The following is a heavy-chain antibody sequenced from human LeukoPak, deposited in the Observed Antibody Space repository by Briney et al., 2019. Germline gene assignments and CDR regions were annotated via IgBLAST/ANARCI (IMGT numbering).Heavy chain of an antibody. CDR3: AKDSLYYDRPRGFDY. Sequence: GGSLRLSCAVSRFTFSDYYMSWIRQAPGKGLEWVAVISYDGSNKYYADSVKGRFTISRDNSKNTLYLQMNSLRAEDTAVYYCAKDSLYYDRPRGFDYWGQGTLVTVSS. J-gene: IGHJ4*02. D-gene: IGHD3-22*01. CDR1: RFTFSDYY. V-gene: IGHV3-30*18. CDR2: ISYDGSNK.